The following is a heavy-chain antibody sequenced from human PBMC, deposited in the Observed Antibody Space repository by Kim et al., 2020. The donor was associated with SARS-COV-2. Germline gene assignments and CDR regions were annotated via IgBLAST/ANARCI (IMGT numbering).Heavy chain of an antibody. CDR2: INHSGST. D-gene: IGHD5-12*01. CDR3: ARGWARVATNSPSPFGMDV. Sequence: SETLSLTCAVYGGSFSGYYWSWIRQPPGKGLEWIGEINHSGSTNYNPSLKSRVTISVDTSKNQFSLKLSSVTAADTAVYYCARGWARVATNSPSPFGMDVWGPGTPVTVSS. CDR1: GGSFSGYY. J-gene: IGHJ6*02. V-gene: IGHV4-34*01.